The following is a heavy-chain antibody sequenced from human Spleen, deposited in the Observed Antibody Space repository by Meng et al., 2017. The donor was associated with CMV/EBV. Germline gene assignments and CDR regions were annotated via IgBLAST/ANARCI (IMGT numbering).Heavy chain of an antibody. V-gene: IGHV3-48*04. CDR3: ARALKADTTYCGGDCYGIDP. J-gene: IGHJ5*02. CDR2: ISSSSTTI. CDR1: GFTFSSYS. D-gene: IGHD2-21*01. Sequence: GGSLRLSCAASGFTFSSYSIAWVRQAPGKGLEWVSYISSSSTTIYYADSLKGRFTISRDNAKNSLYLQMNSLRVEDTAVYYCARALKADTTYCGGDCYGIDPWGQGTLVTVSS.